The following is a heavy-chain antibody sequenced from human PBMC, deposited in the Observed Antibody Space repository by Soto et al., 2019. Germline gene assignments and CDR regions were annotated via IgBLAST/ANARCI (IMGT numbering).Heavy chain of an antibody. Sequence: SQTLSLTCAISGDSVSSNSASWNWIRHSPSRGLEWLGRTYYRSKWYNDYAVSVKSRITINPDTAKNQFSLQLNSVTPEDTAVYYCARVVVQLAEDYYYYGMDVWGQGTTVTVSS. J-gene: IGHJ6*02. V-gene: IGHV6-1*01. D-gene: IGHD2-15*01. CDR3: ARVVVQLAEDYYYYGMDV. CDR1: GDSVSSNSAS. CDR2: TYYRSKWYN.